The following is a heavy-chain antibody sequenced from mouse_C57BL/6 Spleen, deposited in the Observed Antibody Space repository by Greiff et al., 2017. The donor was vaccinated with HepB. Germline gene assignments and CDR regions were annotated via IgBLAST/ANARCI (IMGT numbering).Heavy chain of an antibody. CDR2: IYPSDSET. D-gene: IGHD1-1*01. CDR3: ARLSYDYGSS. V-gene: IGHV1-61*01. J-gene: IGHJ2*01. Sequence: QVQLQQPGAELVRPGSSVKLSCKASGYTFTSYWMDWVKQRPGQGLEWIGNIYPSDSETHYNQKFKDKATLTVDKSSSTAYMQLSSLTSEDSAVYYCARLSYDYGSSWGQGTTLTVSS. CDR1: GYTFTSYW.